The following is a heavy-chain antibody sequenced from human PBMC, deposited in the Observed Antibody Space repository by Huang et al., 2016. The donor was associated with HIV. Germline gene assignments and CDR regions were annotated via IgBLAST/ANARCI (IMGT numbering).Heavy chain of an antibody. Sequence: EVQLMESGGGLVQPGGSLRLSCAASGFTFSTYNMNWVRQAPGKGLDWVSYITCSSGSIYYADSVTGRFTISRDNAKNSLYLQMNSLRAEDTAVYYCARFGSYYYGSGSYLDAFDIWGQGTMVTVSS. CDR1: GFTFSTYN. CDR2: ITCSSGSI. J-gene: IGHJ3*02. D-gene: IGHD3-10*01. V-gene: IGHV3-48*01. CDR3: ARFGSYYYGSGSYLDAFDI.